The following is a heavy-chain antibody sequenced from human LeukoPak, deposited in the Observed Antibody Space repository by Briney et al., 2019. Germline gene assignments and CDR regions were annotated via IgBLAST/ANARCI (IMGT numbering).Heavy chain of an antibody. CDR2: IYYSGST. D-gene: IGHD5-12*01. J-gene: IGHJ4*02. V-gene: IGHV4-59*12. CDR3: ARDSGYDSTSFDY. Sequence: SETLSLTCTVSGGSISSYYWSWIRQPPGKGLEWIGYIYYSGSTNHNPSLKSRVTISVDTSKNQISLKLSSVTAADTAVYYCARDSGYDSTSFDYWGQGTLVTVSS. CDR1: GGSISSYY.